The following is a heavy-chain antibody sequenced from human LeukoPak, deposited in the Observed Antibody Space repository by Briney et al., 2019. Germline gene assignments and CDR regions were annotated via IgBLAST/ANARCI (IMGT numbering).Heavy chain of an antibody. V-gene: IGHV3-30*18. Sequence: GRSLRLSCAASESTFNNHDVHCVRQAPGKGLEWVAAISYDGRNKYYADSVKGRFTISRDNSKNTLNLQMNSLRTEDTAVFYCAKPRDIDSWAFDVWGQGTMVTVSS. CDR3: AKPRDIDSWAFDV. CDR1: ESTFNNHD. CDR2: ISYDGRNK. J-gene: IGHJ3*01. D-gene: IGHD2-15*01.